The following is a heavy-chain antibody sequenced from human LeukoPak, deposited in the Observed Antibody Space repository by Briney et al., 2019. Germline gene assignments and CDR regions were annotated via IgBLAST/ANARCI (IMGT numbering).Heavy chain of an antibody. D-gene: IGHD2-2*02. J-gene: IGHJ6*04. Sequence: SETLSLTCTVSGASINKDYWSWIRQPAGKGLEWIGRIHTSGSTHHNPSLKSRVTMSIDASKNQFSLKLSSVTAADTAVYYCVRDEYRDVWGKGTTVTVSS. CDR1: GASINKDY. CDR3: VRDEYRDV. V-gene: IGHV4-4*07. CDR2: IHTSGST.